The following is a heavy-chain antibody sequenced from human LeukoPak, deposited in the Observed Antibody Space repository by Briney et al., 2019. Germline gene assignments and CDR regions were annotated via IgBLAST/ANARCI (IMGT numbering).Heavy chain of an antibody. CDR3: ARGTSSSFDY. D-gene: IGHD1-1*01. J-gene: IGHJ4*02. Sequence: PSETLSLTCTVSGGSISSNYWSWIRQPAGKGLEWIGRIYLSGSTNYNPSLKSRVTMSVDTSKNQFSLKLTSVTAADTAVYYCARGTSSSFDYWGQGTLVTVSS. CDR2: IYLSGST. V-gene: IGHV4-4*07. CDR1: GGSISSNY.